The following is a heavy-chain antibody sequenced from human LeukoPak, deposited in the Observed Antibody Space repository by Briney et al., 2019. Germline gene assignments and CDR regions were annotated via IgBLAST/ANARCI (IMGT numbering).Heavy chain of an antibody. V-gene: IGHV1-69*04. D-gene: IGHD4-17*01. CDR1: VASFSIYA. J-gene: IGHJ4*02. CDR2: ISPILGIA. CDR3: ARDDPGGGYGHYDYFDY. Sequence: ASVTLSFNASVASFSIYAIGWVRRAPGQGLEWGGRISPILGIATYAKQCQGRVTITEDKSTSTAYMELSSLRCEDTAVYYSARDDPGGGYGHYDYFDYWGQGTLVTVSS.